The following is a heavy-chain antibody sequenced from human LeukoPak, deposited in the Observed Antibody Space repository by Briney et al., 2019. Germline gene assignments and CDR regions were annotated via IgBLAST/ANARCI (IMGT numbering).Heavy chain of an antibody. V-gene: IGHV3-23*01. Sequence: PGGSLRLSCAASGFTFSSYAMSWVRQAPGKGLEWVSSIGGGGVDTYYADSVKGRFTIYRDNSKNTLYLQMNSQRVEDTAVYYCAKDPPTTGTTFHNWGRGTLVTVSS. CDR3: AKDPPTTGTTFHN. CDR2: IGGGGVDT. D-gene: IGHD1-1*01. J-gene: IGHJ4*02. CDR1: GFTFSSYA.